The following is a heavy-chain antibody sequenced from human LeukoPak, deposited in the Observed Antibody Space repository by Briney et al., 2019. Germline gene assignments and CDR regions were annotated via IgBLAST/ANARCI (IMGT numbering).Heavy chain of an antibody. V-gene: IGHV3-30*19. CDR2: ISYDGSNK. J-gene: IGHJ5*02. CDR3: ARDSIGYQLLFWFDP. CDR1: GFTFSSYG. D-gene: IGHD2-2*01. Sequence: GGSLRLSCAASGFTFSSYGMHWVRQAPGKGLEWVAVISYDGSNKYYADSVKGRFTISRDNSKNTLYLQMNSLRAEDTAVYYCARDSIGYQLLFWFDPWGQGTLVTVSS.